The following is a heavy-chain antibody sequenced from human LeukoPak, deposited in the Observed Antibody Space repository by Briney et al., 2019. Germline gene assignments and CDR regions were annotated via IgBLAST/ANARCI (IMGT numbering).Heavy chain of an antibody. CDR1: GFPFSIYW. J-gene: IGHJ6*04. V-gene: IGHV3-74*01. Sequence: GSLRLSCAASGFPFSIYWMHWVRQAPGKGLVWVSHITGDGSDTSYADSVKGRFTISRDNAKNTLYLQMRSLRAEDTAIYYCVSFITVSGMDVWGRGTTVSVSS. CDR3: VSFITVSGMDV. CDR2: ITGDGSDT. D-gene: IGHD3-10*01.